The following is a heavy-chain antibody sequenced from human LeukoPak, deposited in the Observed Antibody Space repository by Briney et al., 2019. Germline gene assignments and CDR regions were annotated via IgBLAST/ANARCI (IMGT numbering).Heavy chain of an antibody. CDR1: GYTFIDCY. D-gene: IGHD3-22*01. CDR2: INPMSGDT. V-gene: IGHV1-2*02. Sequence: ASVKVSCKASGYTFIDCYIHWVRHAPGQGLEWMGWINPMSGDTMYAQKFQRSDTMTRDTSISTAYMDVSSLRYDDTAVYYCASEYYYDRSGANAFDIWGQGTMVTVS. J-gene: IGHJ3*02. CDR3: ASEYYYDRSGANAFDI.